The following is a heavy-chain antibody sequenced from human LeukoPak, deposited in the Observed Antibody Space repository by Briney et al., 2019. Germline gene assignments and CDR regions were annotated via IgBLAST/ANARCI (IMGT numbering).Heavy chain of an antibody. CDR2: IYYSGST. CDR3: ARDGTGYSSGWPKGEYYYYYGMDV. Sequence: PSQTLSLTCTVSGGSISSGDYYWSWIRQPPGKGLEWIGYIYYSGSTYYNPSLKSRVTISVDTSKNQFSLKLGSVTAADTAVYYCARDGTGYSSGWPKGEYYYYYGMDVWGQGTTVTVSS. J-gene: IGHJ6*02. D-gene: IGHD6-19*01. V-gene: IGHV4-30-4*01. CDR1: GGSISSGDYY.